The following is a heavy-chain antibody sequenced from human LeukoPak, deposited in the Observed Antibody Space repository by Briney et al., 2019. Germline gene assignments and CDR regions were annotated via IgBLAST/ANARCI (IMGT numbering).Heavy chain of an antibody. CDR3: ARSYQTADAFDI. CDR2: IYYSGDT. Sequence: SETLSLTCTVSGGSISSGYYWSWIRQLPGRVLEWIGYIYYSGDTYSSPSLKSRVSISVDTSKNQFSLRLSSVTAADTAVYYCARSYQTADAFDIWGQGTMVTVSS. CDR1: GGSISSGYY. J-gene: IGHJ3*02. D-gene: IGHD2-2*01. V-gene: IGHV4-31*03.